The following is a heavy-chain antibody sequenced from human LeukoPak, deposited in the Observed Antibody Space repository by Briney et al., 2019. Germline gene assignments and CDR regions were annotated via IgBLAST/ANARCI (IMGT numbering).Heavy chain of an antibody. CDR1: GGSFSGYS. J-gene: IGHJ6*02. D-gene: IGHD3-16*01. CDR3: AKKKVDVMGNQYYYYYGLDV. CDR2: INHSGVN. Sequence: PSETPSLTCAFYGGSFSGYSLTWIRQPPGKGLEWIGEINHSGVNHFNPSLKSRVTISADTSKKQVFLNLSSVTAADTAVYYCAKKKVDVMGNQYYYYYGLDVWGQGTTVTVSS. V-gene: IGHV4-34*01.